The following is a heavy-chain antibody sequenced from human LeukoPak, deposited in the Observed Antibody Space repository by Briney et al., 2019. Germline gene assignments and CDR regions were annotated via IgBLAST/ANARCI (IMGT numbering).Heavy chain of an antibody. Sequence: SQTLSLTCTVSGVSFSTYYWAWIRQPPGKRLEWICHIYYIGTSNYNTSPKRRVTISQDTSKTQFSLRLSSVTAADSAVYYCANSGSGNFFEYWGQGTLVTVSS. CDR2: IYYIGTS. D-gene: IGHD3-10*01. CDR1: GVSFSTYY. CDR3: ANSGSGNFFEY. J-gene: IGHJ4*02. V-gene: IGHV4-59*01.